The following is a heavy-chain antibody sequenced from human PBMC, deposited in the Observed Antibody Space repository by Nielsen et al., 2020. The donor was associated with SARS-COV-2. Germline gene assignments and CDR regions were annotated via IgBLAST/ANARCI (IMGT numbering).Heavy chain of an antibody. CDR3: ARGPYTRYGMDV. D-gene: IGHD4-11*01. Sequence: ASVKVSCKASGYTFTYHDISWVRQAPGQGLEWMGCISGDNGNAKFAQNLQGRVTMTTDTSTSTAYMELRSLRSDDTAVYYCARGPYTRYGMDVWGQGTTVTVSS. CDR1: GYTFTYHD. CDR2: ISGDNGNA. J-gene: IGHJ6*02. V-gene: IGHV1-18*04.